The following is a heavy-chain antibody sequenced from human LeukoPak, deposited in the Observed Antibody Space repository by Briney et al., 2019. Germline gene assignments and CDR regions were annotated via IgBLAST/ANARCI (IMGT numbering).Heavy chain of an antibody. D-gene: IGHD6-25*01. Sequence: SETLSLTCTVSGGSISSSSYYWGWIRQPPGKGLEWIGSIYYSGSTYYNPSLKSRVTISVDTSKNQFSLKLSSVTAADTAVYYCARARGSGRFDPWGQGTLVNVSS. CDR2: IYYSGST. V-gene: IGHV4-39*07. CDR3: ARARGSGRFDP. J-gene: IGHJ5*02. CDR1: GGSISSSSYY.